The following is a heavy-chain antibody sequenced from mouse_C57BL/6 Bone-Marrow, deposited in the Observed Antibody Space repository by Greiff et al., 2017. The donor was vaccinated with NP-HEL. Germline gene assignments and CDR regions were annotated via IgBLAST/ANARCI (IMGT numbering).Heavy chain of an antibody. CDR2: IRSKSNNYAT. D-gene: IGHD1-1*01. V-gene: IGHV10-1*01. J-gene: IGHJ4*01. CDR3: VRQSLYYGSRWAMDY. CDR1: GFSFNTYA. Sequence: EVMLVESGGGLVQPKGSLKLSCAASGFSFNTYAMNWVRQAPGKGLEWVARIRSKSNNYATYYADSVKDRFTISRDDSESMLYLQMNNLKTEDTAMYYCVRQSLYYGSRWAMDYWGQGTSVTVSS.